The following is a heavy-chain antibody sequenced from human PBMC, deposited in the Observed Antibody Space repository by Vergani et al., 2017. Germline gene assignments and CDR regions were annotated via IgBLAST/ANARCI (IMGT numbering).Heavy chain of an antibody. D-gene: IGHD3-9*01. CDR3: AALSLTGYYPNDY. J-gene: IGHJ4*02. Sequence: EVQLVESGGGLVQPGGSLRLSCAASGFTFSSYEMNWVRPAPGKGLEWVSYISSSGSTIYYADAVKGRFTISRDNAKNALYLQMNSLRAEDTAVYYCAALSLTGYYPNDYWGQGTLVTVSS. CDR2: ISSSGSTI. V-gene: IGHV3-48*03. CDR1: GFTFSSYE.